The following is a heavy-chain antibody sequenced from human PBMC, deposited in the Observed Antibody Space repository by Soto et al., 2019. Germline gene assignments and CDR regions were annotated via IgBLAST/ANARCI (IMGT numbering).Heavy chain of an antibody. V-gene: IGHV4-38-2*01. CDR2: IYHSGST. CDR1: GYSIGSGYY. Sequence: PSETLSLTCAVSGYSIGSGYYWGWIRQPPGKGLEWIGSIYHSGSTYYNPSLKSRVTISVDTSKNQFSLKLSSVTAADTAVYYCASSRVGYCTNGVCYYFDYWGQGTLVTVSS. CDR3: ASSRVGYCTNGVCYYFDY. D-gene: IGHD2-8*01. J-gene: IGHJ4*02.